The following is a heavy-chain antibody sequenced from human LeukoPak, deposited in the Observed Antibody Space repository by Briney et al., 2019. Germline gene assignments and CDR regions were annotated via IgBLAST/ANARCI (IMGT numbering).Heavy chain of an antibody. CDR1: GFTYSSYG. Sequence: PGRSLRLSCAASGFTYSSYGMHWVRQAPGKGLEWVAVIWYDGSNKYYADSVKGRFTISRDNAKNSLYLQMNSLRAEDTAVYYCARVPLGTQQWLESRRGMDVWGQGTTVTVSS. V-gene: IGHV3-33*01. D-gene: IGHD6-19*01. J-gene: IGHJ6*02. CDR2: IWYDGSNK. CDR3: ARVPLGTQQWLESRRGMDV.